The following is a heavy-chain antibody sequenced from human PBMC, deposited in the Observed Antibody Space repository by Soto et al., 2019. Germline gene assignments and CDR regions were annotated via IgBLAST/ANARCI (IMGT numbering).Heavy chain of an antibody. V-gene: IGHV4-39*01. D-gene: IGHD3-10*01. CDR3: ARLARFGGYIDY. CDR1: GGSISISSYY. J-gene: IGHJ4*02. CDR2: MYYVGST. Sequence: SETLSLTCSVSGGSISISSYYWGWIRQPPGKGLEWIGTMYYVGSTYYNPSLKSRVTISVDTSKKQFSLKLSSVTAADTAVYYCARLARFGGYIDYRSQGTLVTVSS.